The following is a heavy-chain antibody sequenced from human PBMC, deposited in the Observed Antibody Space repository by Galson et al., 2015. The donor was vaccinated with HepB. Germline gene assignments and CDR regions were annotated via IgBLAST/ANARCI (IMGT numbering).Heavy chain of an antibody. V-gene: IGHV3-21*01. CDR1: GFSFSSYT. Sequence: SLILSCAASGFSFSSYTMNWVRQAPGKGLEWVSSISRSRNFIYYVDSVKGRFTISRDNAKNSLYLQMNSLRAEDTAVYYCARIFGELPNFDYWGQGTLVTVSS. D-gene: IGHD3-10*01. CDR3: ARIFGELPNFDY. CDR2: ISRSRNFI. J-gene: IGHJ4*02.